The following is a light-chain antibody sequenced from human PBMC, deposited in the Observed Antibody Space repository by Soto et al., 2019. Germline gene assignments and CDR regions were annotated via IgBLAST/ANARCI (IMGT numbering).Light chain of an antibody. J-gene: IGLJ1*01. V-gene: IGLV2-14*03. Sequence: QSVLTQPASVSGSPGQSITISCTGTSSDVGGYDYVSWYQQHPGKAPKLMIYDVSNRPSGVSNRFSGSKSDNTASLTISGLQAEDEADYYCNSYTSSGSLGAVLGSGTKVTGL. CDR2: DVS. CDR3: NSYTSSGSLGAV. CDR1: SSDVGGYDY.